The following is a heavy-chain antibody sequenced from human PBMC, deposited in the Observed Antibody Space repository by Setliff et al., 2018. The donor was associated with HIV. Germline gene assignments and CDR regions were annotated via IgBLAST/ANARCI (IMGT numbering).Heavy chain of an antibody. J-gene: IGHJ6*02. D-gene: IGHD3-16*01. CDR2: IWYDGSNR. CDR3: ARHNVITYGGLLFDYYYYGLDV. Sequence: GGSLRLSCTASGFSIGRYGMHWVRQAPGKGLEWVALIWYDGSNRYYADSVKGRFTISRDNSGNTLSLQMNRLRAEDTATYYCARHNVITYGGLLFDYYYYGLDVWGHGTTVTVSS. CDR1: GFSIGRYG. V-gene: IGHV3-33*01.